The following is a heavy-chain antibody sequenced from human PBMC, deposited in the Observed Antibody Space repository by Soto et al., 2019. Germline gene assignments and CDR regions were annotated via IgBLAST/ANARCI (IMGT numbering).Heavy chain of an antibody. J-gene: IGHJ4*02. CDR3: ARPLLGATILSGFDS. Sequence: QLQMQESGPGLVQPSETLSLTCTVSGGSISSSTYYWGWIRQPPGKGLEWIGSIYYSGSVYYNPALKSRVTISVDTSKNQYSLKLSSVTAADTAVYFCARPLLGATILSGFDSWGQGILVTVSS. CDR2: IYYSGSV. CDR1: GGSISSSTYY. D-gene: IGHD5-12*01. V-gene: IGHV4-39*01.